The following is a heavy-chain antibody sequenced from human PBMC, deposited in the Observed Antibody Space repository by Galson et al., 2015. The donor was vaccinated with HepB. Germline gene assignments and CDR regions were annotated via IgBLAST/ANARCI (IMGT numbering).Heavy chain of an antibody. CDR3: AIWGETAILPLGAFDI. Sequence: SLRLSCAASGFTFSSYAMSWVRQAPGKGLEWVSAISGSGGSTYYADSVKGRFTISRDNSKNTLYLQMNSLRAEDTAVYYCAIWGETAILPLGAFDIWGQGTMVTVSS. CDR2: ISGSGGST. V-gene: IGHV3-23*01. J-gene: IGHJ3*02. D-gene: IGHD2-21*02. CDR1: GFTFSSYA.